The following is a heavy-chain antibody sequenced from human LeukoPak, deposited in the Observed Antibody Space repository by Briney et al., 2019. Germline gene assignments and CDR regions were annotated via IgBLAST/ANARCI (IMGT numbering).Heavy chain of an antibody. CDR2: INDVSGDI. V-gene: IGHV3-21*05. D-gene: IGHD6-13*01. Sequence: GGSLRLSCAASEFTFSLYAMNWVRQAPGKGLEWVSYINDVSGDIHYADSVRGRFTISRDNAKNTLYLQMNSLRAEDTAVYYCARGATYSSSPFFVWGQGTTVTVSS. J-gene: IGHJ6*02. CDR1: EFTFSLYA. CDR3: ARGATYSSSPFFV.